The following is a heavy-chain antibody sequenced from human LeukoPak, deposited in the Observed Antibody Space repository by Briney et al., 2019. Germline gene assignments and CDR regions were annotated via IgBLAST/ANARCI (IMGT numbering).Heavy chain of an antibody. CDR1: GGSIRNYY. J-gene: IGHJ4*02. CDR3: AGRYGSGTYGFDY. D-gene: IGHD3-10*01. CDR2: TYYSGST. V-gene: IGHV4-59*01. Sequence: PSETLSLTCIVSGGSIRNYYWSWIRQPPGKGLEWIGYTYYSGSTNYNPSLKSRVTISVDTPKNQFSLKVNSVTAADTAVYYCAGRYGSGTYGFDYWGQGTLVTVSS.